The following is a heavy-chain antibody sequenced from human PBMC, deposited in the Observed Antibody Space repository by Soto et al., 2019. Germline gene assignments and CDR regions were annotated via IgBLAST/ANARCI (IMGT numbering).Heavy chain of an antibody. J-gene: IGHJ5*02. CDR1: GFRFTTYW. CDR3: VRHYSTSEFDP. CDR2: IDPTDSYT. Sequence: EVQLVQSGAEVKKPGESLRISCKGSGFRFTTYWISWVRQMPGKGLEWMGRIDPTDSYTDYSPSFQGHFTMSADKSRSTAYLQWSSLKASDTAMYFCVRHYSTSEFDPWGQGTLVSVSS. D-gene: IGHD6-6*01. V-gene: IGHV5-10-1*03.